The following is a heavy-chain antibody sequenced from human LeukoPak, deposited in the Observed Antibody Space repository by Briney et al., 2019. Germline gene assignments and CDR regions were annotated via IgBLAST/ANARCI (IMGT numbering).Heavy chain of an antibody. CDR1: GGSISSYY. V-gene: IGHV4-59*01. J-gene: IGHJ4*02. D-gene: IGHD3-16*02. CDR2: IYYSGST. Sequence: SETLSLTCTVSGGSISSYYWCWIRQPPGKGLEWIGYIYYSGSTNYNPSLKSRVTISVDTSKNQFSLKLSSVTAADTAVYYCARLYYDYVWGSYRQYYFVYWGQGTLVTVSS. CDR3: ARLYYDYVWGSYRQYYFVY.